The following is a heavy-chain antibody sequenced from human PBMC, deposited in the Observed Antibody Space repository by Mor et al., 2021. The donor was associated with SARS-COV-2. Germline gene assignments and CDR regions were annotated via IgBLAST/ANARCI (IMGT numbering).Heavy chain of an antibody. J-gene: IGHJ4*02. CDR1: SRYG. CDR2: ISSDGRNK. V-gene: IGHV3-30*03. Sequence: SRYGMHWVRQAPGKGLEWVAVISSDGRNKYYEDAVKGRFTISRDNSKNTLYLEMNSLRAEDTAVYYCSFFDHWGQGTLVTVS. CDR3: SFFDH.